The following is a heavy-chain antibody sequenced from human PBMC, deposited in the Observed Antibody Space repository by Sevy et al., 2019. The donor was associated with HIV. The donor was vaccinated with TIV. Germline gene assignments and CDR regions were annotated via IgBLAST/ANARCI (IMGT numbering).Heavy chain of an antibody. CDR2: ISSSSSYI. J-gene: IGHJ4*02. CDR3: ARGVLRGMMSDY. CDR1: GFTFSTYS. V-gene: IGHV3-21*01. D-gene: IGHD3-16*01. Sequence: GGSLRLSCAASGFTFSTYSMNWVRQAPGKGLEWVSSISSSSSYIYYADSMKGRFTISRDNAKNSLYLQMNSLRADDTAVYYCARGVLRGMMSDYWGQGTLVTVSS.